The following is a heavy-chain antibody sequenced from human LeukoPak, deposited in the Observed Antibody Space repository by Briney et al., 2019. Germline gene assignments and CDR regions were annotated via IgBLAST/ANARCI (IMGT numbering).Heavy chain of an antibody. D-gene: IGHD1-26*01. CDR3: AKEGYSGSYRVYYGMDV. V-gene: IGHV3-30*18. CDR2: ISYDGSNK. CDR1: GFTFSSYG. Sequence: GRSLRLSCAASGFTFSSYGMHWVRQAPGKGLEWVAVISYDGSNKYCADSVKGRFTISRDNSKNTLYVQMNSLRAEDTAVYYCAKEGYSGSYRVYYGMDVWGQGTTVTVSS. J-gene: IGHJ6*02.